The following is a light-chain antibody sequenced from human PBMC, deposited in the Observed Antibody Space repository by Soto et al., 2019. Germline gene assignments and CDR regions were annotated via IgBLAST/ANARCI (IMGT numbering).Light chain of an antibody. CDR1: QSVLNSSNNKNY. V-gene: IGKV4-1*01. Sequence: DIVMTQSPDSLAVSLGERATINCKSSQSVLNSSNNKNYLTWYQQKPGQAPRLLIYGASSRATGIPDRFSGSGSGTDFTLTISRLEPEDFAVYYCQQYGSSPVTFGQGTKVDI. CDR2: GAS. J-gene: IGKJ1*01. CDR3: QQYGSSPVT.